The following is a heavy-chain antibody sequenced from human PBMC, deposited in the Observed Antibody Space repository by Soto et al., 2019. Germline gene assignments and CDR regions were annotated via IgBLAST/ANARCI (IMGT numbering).Heavy chain of an antibody. D-gene: IGHD2-15*01. V-gene: IGHV1-69*01. CDR2: IIPIFGTA. CDR3: ARDRLVVVVAANYYYYYGMDV. Sequence: QVQLVQSGAEVKKPGSSVKVSCKASGGTFSSYAISWVRQAPGQGLEWMGGIIPIFGTANYAQKFQGRVTITADESKSTAYMELSSLRSEDTAVYYCARDRLVVVVAANYYYYYGMDVWGQGTTVTVSS. CDR1: GGTFSSYA. J-gene: IGHJ6*02.